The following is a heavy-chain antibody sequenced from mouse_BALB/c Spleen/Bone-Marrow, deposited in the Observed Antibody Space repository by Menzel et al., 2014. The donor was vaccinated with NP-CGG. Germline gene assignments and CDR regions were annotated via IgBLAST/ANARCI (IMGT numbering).Heavy chain of an antibody. CDR1: GFTFSSYA. CDR3: ARHGITRLLDY. CDR2: ISSDGSYT. D-gene: IGHD2-4*01. V-gene: IGHV5-9-1*01. J-gene: IGHJ2*01. Sequence: DVMLVESGGGLVKPGGSLKLSCAASGFTFSSYAMSWVRQTPEKRLEWVATISSDGSYTYYPDSVKGRFTISRDNAKNTLYLQMSSLRSEDTAMYYCARHGITRLLDYWGQGTTLTVSS.